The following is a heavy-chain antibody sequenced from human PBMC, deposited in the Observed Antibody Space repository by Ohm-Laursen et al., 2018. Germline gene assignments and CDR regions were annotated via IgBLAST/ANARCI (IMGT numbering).Heavy chain of an antibody. CDR1: RDSVSSDSGA. Sequence: SDTLSLTCAISRDSVSSDSGAWNWIRQSPSRGLEWLGRTHYSSKWVYDYAVSVKSRITITPDTSKNQFSLQLNSVTPEDSAVYYCSRGQRNYYAMDVWGQGTTVTVSS. CDR2: THYSSKWVY. J-gene: IGHJ6*02. V-gene: IGHV6-1*01. CDR3: SRGQRNYYAMDV. D-gene: IGHD1-1*01.